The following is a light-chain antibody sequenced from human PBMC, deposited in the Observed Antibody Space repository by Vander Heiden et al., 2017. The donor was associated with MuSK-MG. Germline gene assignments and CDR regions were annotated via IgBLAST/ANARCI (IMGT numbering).Light chain of an antibody. V-gene: IGLV1-40*01. Sequence: QSVLTQPPSVSGAPGQSVTISCTGSSSNLGAAYGVHWYQQLPGTAPNLLIFHNTNRPSGVSDRFSGSKSDTSASLAITGLRAEDEADYYCQSYDYSLSALVFGGGTKLTVL. J-gene: IGLJ2*01. CDR3: QSYDYSLSALV. CDR1: SSNLGAAYG. CDR2: HNT.